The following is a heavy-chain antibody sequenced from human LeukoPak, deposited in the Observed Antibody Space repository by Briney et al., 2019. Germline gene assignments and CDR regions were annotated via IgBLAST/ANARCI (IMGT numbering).Heavy chain of an antibody. V-gene: IGHV3-74*01. D-gene: IGHD2-8*01. CDR1: GFTFSSYW. Sequence: GGSLRLSCAASGFTFSSYWMEWVRQAPGKGLVWVSRINSDGSNITYADSVKGRFTISRDNGKNTLYLQMNSLRAEDTAVYYCARGVYGPLFDPWGQGTLVTVSS. CDR3: ARGVYGPLFDP. CDR2: INSDGSNI. J-gene: IGHJ5*02.